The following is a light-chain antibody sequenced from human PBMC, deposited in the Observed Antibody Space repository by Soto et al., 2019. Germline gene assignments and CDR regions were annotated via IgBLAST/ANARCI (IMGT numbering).Light chain of an antibody. Sequence: IGMTQSPRSLAVAPGESASISCRSSQSLLYTNGHQYLVWFVQKPGQSPELLIYLTSNRASGGLDRFSGSVSGTEFTLRISRVEAVDVGVYYCMQALETQWTIGQGTKVEIK. V-gene: IGKV2-28*01. J-gene: IGKJ1*01. CDR1: QSLLYTNGHQY. CDR3: MQALETQWT. CDR2: LTS.